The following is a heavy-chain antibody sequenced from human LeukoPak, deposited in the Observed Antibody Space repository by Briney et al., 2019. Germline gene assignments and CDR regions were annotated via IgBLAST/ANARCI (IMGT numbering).Heavy chain of an antibody. CDR3: AREASSSWYHYYGMDV. J-gene: IGHJ6*02. CDR1: GGSISSGGYY. CDR2: IYYSGST. V-gene: IGHV4-31*03. Sequence: PSETLSLTCTVSGGSISSGGYYWSWIRQHPGKGLEWIGYIYYSGSTYYNPSLKSRVTISVDTSKNQFSLKLSSVTAADTAVYYCAREASSSWYHYYGMDVWGQGTTVTVSS. D-gene: IGHD6-13*01.